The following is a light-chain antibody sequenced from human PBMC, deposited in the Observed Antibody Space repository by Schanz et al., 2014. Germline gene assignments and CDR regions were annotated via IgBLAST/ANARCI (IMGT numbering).Light chain of an antibody. J-gene: IGKJ4*01. Sequence: EIVLTQSPDTLSLSPGERATLSCRAGQSVDYKYLTWYQQKPGQAPRLLIYGPSSKATGLPDRFSGSGSGTVFTLTTSRLAPEDFAVYYCQQYSKSPLTFGGGTKVEI. CDR3: QQYSKSPLT. CDR1: QSVDYKY. CDR2: GPS. V-gene: IGKV3-20*01.